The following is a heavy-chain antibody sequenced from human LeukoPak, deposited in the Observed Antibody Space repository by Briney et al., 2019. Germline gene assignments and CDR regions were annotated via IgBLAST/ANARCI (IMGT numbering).Heavy chain of an antibody. Sequence: SVKVSCKASGGTFSSYAISWVRQAPGQGLEWMGGIIPIFGTANYAQKFQGRVTITTDESTSTAYMELSSLRSEDTAVYYCAGTIWRMGQQLGYFDYWGQGTLVTVSS. D-gene: IGHD6-13*01. J-gene: IGHJ4*02. CDR1: GGTFSSYA. CDR2: IIPIFGTA. CDR3: AGTIWRMGQQLGYFDY. V-gene: IGHV1-69*05.